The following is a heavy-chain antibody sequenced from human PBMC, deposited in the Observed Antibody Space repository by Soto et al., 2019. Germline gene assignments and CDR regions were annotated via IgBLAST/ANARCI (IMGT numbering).Heavy chain of an antibody. V-gene: IGHV1-2*02. Sequence: DSVKVSYKTSAYPFTGYYIHLVRQAPGQGLEWMGWIYPNSGATSYTQRFQGRVSLTRDTSITTAYLELSSLRSDDTAVYYCVSTLRSPYYNDFWGQGTLVTVSS. CDR1: AYPFTGYY. D-gene: IGHD1-26*01. CDR2: IYPNSGAT. CDR3: VSTLRSPYYNDF. J-gene: IGHJ4*02.